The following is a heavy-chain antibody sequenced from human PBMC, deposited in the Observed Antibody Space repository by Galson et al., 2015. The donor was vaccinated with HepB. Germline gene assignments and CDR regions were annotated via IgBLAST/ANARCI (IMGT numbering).Heavy chain of an antibody. D-gene: IGHD5-24*01. Sequence: SVKVSCKASGGTFSSNAINWVRQAPGQGLEWMGGIIPIFGTANYAQKFQGRVTITADKSTNTVYMELSSLRSEDTAVYYCARDGDDYNVGGFYFDYWGQGTLVTVSS. CDR3: ARDGDDYNVGGFYFDY. J-gene: IGHJ4*02. CDR2: IIPIFGTA. V-gene: IGHV1-69*06. CDR1: GGTFSSNA.